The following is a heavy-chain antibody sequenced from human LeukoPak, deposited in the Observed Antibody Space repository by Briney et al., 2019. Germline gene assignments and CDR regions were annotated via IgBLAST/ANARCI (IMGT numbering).Heavy chain of an antibody. CDR2: ISSSSSYI. J-gene: IGHJ4*02. Sequence: GRSLRLSSAASGFTFSSCSMDWVRQAPGKGLEWDSSISSSSSYIYYADSVKGRFTITRDNATSSLYLQMNSLRAEDTAVYYCARDRAAVAGINVDYWGQGTLVTVSS. D-gene: IGHD6-19*01. V-gene: IGHV3-21*01. CDR1: GFTFSSCS. CDR3: ARDRAAVAGINVDY.